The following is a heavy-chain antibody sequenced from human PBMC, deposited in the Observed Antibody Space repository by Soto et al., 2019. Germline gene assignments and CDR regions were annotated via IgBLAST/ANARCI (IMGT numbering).Heavy chain of an antibody. CDR3: ARMAPFLYYSSFDY. V-gene: IGHV3-7*01. D-gene: IGHD3-10*01. CDR2: IKQDGSEK. J-gene: IGHJ4*02. CDR1: GFTFSSYW. Sequence: GGSLRLSCAASGFTFSSYWMSWVRQAPGKGLEWVANIKQDGSEKYYVDSVKGRFTISRDNAKNSLYLQMNSLRAEDTAVYYCARMAPFLYYSSFDYWGQGTLVTVSS.